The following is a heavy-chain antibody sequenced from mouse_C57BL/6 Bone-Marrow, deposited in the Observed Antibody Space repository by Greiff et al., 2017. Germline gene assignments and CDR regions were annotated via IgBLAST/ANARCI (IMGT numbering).Heavy chain of an antibody. D-gene: IGHD2-12*01. CDR3: ERPISRQGFAY. J-gene: IGHJ3*01. CDR1: GYTFTSYW. V-gene: IGHV1-69*01. CDR2: IDPSDSYT. Sequence: QVQLQQPGAELVMPGASVKLSCKASGYTFTSYWMHWVKQRPGQGLEWIGEIDPSDSYTNYNQKFKGKSTLTVDKSSSTDYMQLSSLTSEDSAVYYDERPISRQGFAYWGQGTLVTVSA.